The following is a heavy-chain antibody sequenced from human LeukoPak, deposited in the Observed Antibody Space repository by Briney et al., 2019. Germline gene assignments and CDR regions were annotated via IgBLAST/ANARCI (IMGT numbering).Heavy chain of an antibody. V-gene: IGHV4-59*01. CDR2: IYYSGST. D-gene: IGHD3-10*01. Sequence: PSETLSLTCSVSVGSISSYYWRWIRQPPGKGLEWIGYIYYSGSTNYNPSLKSQVTISVDTSKSQFSLKLSSVTAADTAVYYCARDRAEGWFDPWGQGTLVTVSS. J-gene: IGHJ5*02. CDR3: ARDRAEGWFDP. CDR1: VGSISSYY.